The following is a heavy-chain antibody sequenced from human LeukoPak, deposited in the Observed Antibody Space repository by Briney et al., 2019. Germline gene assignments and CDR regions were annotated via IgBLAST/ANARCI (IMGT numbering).Heavy chain of an antibody. J-gene: IGHJ2*01. D-gene: IGHD6-13*01. Sequence: GGSLRLSCAASGFTFSSYAMHWVRQAPGKGLEWVAVISYDGSNKYYADSVKGRFTISRDNSKNTLYLQMNSLRAEDTAVYYCARDKSSSWYDHWYFDLWGRGTLVTVSS. CDR1: GFTFSSYA. CDR2: ISYDGSNK. V-gene: IGHV3-30*04. CDR3: ARDKSSSWYDHWYFDL.